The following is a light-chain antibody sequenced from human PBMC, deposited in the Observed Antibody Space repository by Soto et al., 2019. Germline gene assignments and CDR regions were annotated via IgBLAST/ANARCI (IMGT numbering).Light chain of an antibody. V-gene: IGKV3-15*01. J-gene: IGKJ1*01. CDR3: QQYNNWPPWT. CDR1: QSVSSN. CDR2: GAS. Sequence: EIVMTQSPATLSLSPGESATLSCRASQSVSSNLAWYQQKPGQAPRLFLYGASTRATGIPARFSGSGSGTEFTLTISSLQSEDFAVYYCQQYNNWPPWTFGQGTKVDIK.